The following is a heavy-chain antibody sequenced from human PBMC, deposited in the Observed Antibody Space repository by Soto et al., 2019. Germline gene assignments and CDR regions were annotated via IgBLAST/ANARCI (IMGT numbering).Heavy chain of an antibody. CDR1: GFTFSDYA. CDR3: AKGGRQWLVTSDFNY. D-gene: IGHD6-19*01. Sequence: VQLVESGGGAVQPGRSLRLSCAASGFTFSDYAMHWVRQAPGKGLEWVAVVSHDGRNTHYADSVKGRFTISRDSSKNTLSPEMTSLRAEDTAVYYCAKGGRQWLVTSDFNYWGQGALVTVSS. CDR2: VSHDGRNT. J-gene: IGHJ4*02. V-gene: IGHV3-30*18.